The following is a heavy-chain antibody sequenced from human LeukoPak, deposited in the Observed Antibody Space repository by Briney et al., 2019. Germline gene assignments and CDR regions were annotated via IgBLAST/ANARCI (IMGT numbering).Heavy chain of an antibody. Sequence: SETLSLTCAVYGESFSDYSWSWIRQPPGKGLEWIGEINHSGSTYYNPSLKSRVTISVDTSKNQISLKLTSVTAADTAIYYCANDGYKGYWGQGTPVTVFS. V-gene: IGHV4-34*01. CDR3: ANDGYKGY. CDR2: INHSGST. J-gene: IGHJ4*02. CDR1: GESFSDYS. D-gene: IGHD5-24*01.